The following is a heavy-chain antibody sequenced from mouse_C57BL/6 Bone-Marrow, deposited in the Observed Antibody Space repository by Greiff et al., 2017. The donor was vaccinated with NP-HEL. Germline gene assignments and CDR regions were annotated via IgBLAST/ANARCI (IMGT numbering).Heavy chain of an antibody. D-gene: IGHD2-4*01. CDR1: GFTFSSYA. CDR3: TRDTDYDENWYFDV. V-gene: IGHV5-9-1*02. Sequence: EVKVVESGEGLVKPGGSLKLSCAASGFTFSSYAMSWVRQTPEKRLEWVAYISSGGDYIYYADTVKGRFTISRDNARNTLYLQMSSLKSEDTAMYYCTRDTDYDENWYFDVWGTGTTVTVSS. J-gene: IGHJ1*03. CDR2: ISSGGDYI.